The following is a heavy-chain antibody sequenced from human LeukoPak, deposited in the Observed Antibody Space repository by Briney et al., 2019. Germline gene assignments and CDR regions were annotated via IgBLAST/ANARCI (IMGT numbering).Heavy chain of an antibody. CDR2: IKSRADGGTT. J-gene: IGHJ4*02. D-gene: IGHD4-17*01. CDR3: TTGRDYGHYFDY. V-gene: IGHV3-15*01. CDR1: GVTFPNAW. Sequence: PGGSLRLSCAASGVTFPNAWMSWARQAPGKGLEWVGHIKSRADGGTTDYAAPMKGRFTISRDDSKNTVYLQMNSLKTEDTAVYYCTTGRDYGHYFDYWGQGTLVTVSS.